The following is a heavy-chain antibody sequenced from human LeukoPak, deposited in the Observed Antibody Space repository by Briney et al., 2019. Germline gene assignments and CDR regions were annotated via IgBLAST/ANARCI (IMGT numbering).Heavy chain of an antibody. D-gene: IGHD3-16*01. CDR1: GFTFSSYW. CDR3: ARGIMRYYGTDV. V-gene: IGHV3-74*01. Sequence: GGSLRLSCAASGFTFSSYWMHWVRQAPGKGLVWVSRINSDGSSTSYADSVKGRLTISRDNAKNTLYPQMNSLRVEDTAVYYCARGIMRYYGTDVWGKGTTVTVSS. J-gene: IGHJ6*04. CDR2: INSDGSST.